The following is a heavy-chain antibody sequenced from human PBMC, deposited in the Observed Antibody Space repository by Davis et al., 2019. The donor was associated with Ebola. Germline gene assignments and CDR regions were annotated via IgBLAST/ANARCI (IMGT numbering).Heavy chain of an antibody. J-gene: IGHJ4*02. CDR1: GFTFSSNT. D-gene: IGHD1-1*01. V-gene: IGHV3-23*01. CDR2: ITGSGSTI. Sequence: PGGSLRLSCAASGFTFSSNTMSWVRQAPGKGLEWVSTITGSGSTIYYADSVRGRFTISRNNPKNTLYLQMNSLRAEETAVYYCARDYRTEGYFDYWGQGTLVTVSS. CDR3: ARDYRTEGYFDY.